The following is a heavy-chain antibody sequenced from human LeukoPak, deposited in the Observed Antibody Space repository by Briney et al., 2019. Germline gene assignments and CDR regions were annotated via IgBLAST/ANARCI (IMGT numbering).Heavy chain of an antibody. Sequence: PGGSLRLSCAASGFSFRSFTMHWVRQAPGKGLEWVSGISDSDADTHYADSVKGRFTISRDNSKNTVYLQMSSLRVEDTALYYCAHYSYGFDPWGQGTLVTVSS. D-gene: IGHD5-18*01. CDR1: GFSFRSFT. CDR2: ISDSDADT. V-gene: IGHV3-23*01. CDR3: AHYSYGFDP. J-gene: IGHJ5*02.